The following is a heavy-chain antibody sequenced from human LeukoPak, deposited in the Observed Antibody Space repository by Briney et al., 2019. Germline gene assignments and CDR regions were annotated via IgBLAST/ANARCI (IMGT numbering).Heavy chain of an antibody. Sequence: GGSLRLSCAASGFTFSSYEMNWVRQAPGKGLEWVSYFSSSGSSIYYADSVKGRFTISRDNAKNSLYLQMNSLRAEDTAVYYCARGGPEGYCTNGVCYTGAFDIWGQGTMVTVSS. CDR1: GFTFSSYE. D-gene: IGHD2-8*01. J-gene: IGHJ3*02. CDR3: ARGGPEGYCTNGVCYTGAFDI. CDR2: FSSSGSSI. V-gene: IGHV3-48*03.